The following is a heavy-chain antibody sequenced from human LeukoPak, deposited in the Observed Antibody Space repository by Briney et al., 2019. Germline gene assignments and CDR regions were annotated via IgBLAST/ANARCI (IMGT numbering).Heavy chain of an antibody. CDR2: INHSGST. CDR1: GGSFSGYY. CDR3: AKTARDGYSMDFYYYMDV. Sequence: PSETLSLTCAVYGGSFSGYYWSWIRQPPGKGLEWIGEINHSGSTNYNPSLKSRVTISVDTSKNQFSLKLSSVTAADTAVYYCAKTARDGYSMDFYYYMDVWGKGTTVTISS. D-gene: IGHD5-24*01. V-gene: IGHV4-34*01. J-gene: IGHJ6*03.